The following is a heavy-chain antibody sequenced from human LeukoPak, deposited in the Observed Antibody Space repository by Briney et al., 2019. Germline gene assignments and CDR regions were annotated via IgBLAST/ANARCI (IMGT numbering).Heavy chain of an antibody. CDR2: ISWNSGSI. J-gene: IGHJ3*02. V-gene: IGHV3-9*03. Sequence: GGSLRLSCAASGFTFDDYAMHWVRQAPGKGLEWVSGISWNSGSIGYADSVKSRFTISRDNAKNSLYLQMNSLRAEDMALYYCAKVNYYHAFGIWGQGTMVTVSS. D-gene: IGHD3-22*01. CDR1: GFTFDDYA. CDR3: AKVNYYHAFGI.